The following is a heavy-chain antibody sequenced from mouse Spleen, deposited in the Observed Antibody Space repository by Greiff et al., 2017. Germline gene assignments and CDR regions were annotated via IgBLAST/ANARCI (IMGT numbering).Heavy chain of an antibody. Sequence: EVMLVESGGGLVKPGGSLKLSCAASGFTFSSYGMSWVRQTPEKRLERVATISGGGSYTYYPDSVKGRFTISRDNAKNNLYLQMSSLRSEDTALYYCARHEDWYFDVWGAGTTVTVSS. CDR2: ISGGGSYT. J-gene: IGHJ1*01. CDR1: GFTFSSYG. CDR3: ARHEDWYFDV. V-gene: IGHV5-9-2*01.